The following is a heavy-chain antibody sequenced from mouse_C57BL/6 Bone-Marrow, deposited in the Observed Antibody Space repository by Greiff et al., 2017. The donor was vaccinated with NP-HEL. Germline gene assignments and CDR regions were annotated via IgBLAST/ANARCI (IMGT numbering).Heavy chain of an antibody. Sequence: EVKLEESGGGLVKPGGSLKLSCAASGFTFSDYGMHWVRQAPEKGLEWVAYISSGRSTIYYADTVTGRFTISRDNAKNTLFLQMTILRSEDTAIYYCARRGRSWFAYWGQGTLVTVSA. CDR3: ARRGRSWFAY. V-gene: IGHV5-17*01. CDR2: ISSGRSTI. CDR1: GFTFSDYG. J-gene: IGHJ3*01.